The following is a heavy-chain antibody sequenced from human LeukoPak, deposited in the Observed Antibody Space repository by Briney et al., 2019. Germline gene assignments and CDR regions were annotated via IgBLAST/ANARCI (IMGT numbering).Heavy chain of an antibody. D-gene: IGHD1-26*01. CDR1: GGSISSSSYY. Sequence: ESSETLSLTCTVSGGSISSSSYYWGWICQPPGKGLEWIGSIYYSGSTYYNPSLKSRVTISVDTSKNQFSLKLSSVTAADTAVYYCARDRRSIVGATTAFDIWGQGTMVTVSS. CDR3: ARDRRSIVGATTAFDI. J-gene: IGHJ3*02. V-gene: IGHV4-39*07. CDR2: IYYSGST.